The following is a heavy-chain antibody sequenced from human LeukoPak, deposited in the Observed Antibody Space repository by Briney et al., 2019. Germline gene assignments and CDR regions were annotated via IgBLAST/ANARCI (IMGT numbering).Heavy chain of an antibody. CDR1: GFTFSSYA. CDR3: TTVWPYSSGWYYFDY. J-gene: IGHJ4*02. D-gene: IGHD6-19*01. Sequence: GGSLRLSCAASGFTFSSYAMSWVRQAPGKGLEWVSAISANGAGTYYADSVKGRFTISRDNSKNTLFLQRISLRAEDTAVYYCTTVWPYSSGWYYFDYWGQGTLVTVSS. CDR2: ISANGAGT. V-gene: IGHV3-23*01.